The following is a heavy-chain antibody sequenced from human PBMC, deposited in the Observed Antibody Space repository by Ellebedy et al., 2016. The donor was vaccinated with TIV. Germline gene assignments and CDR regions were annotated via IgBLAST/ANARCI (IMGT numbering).Heavy chain of an antibody. CDR1: GGSMTRSSYY. CDR2: REDSGTT. J-gene: IGHJ5*01. CDR3: ARWFGELLYVRWFDS. V-gene: IGHV4-39*01. D-gene: IGHD3-10*01. Sequence: SETLSLTCTVSGGSMTRSSYYWAWTRKPPGTGLEWIGRREDSGTTYYNPSLKSRVTISVDTSKNQFSLTLSSVTAADTAVYHCARWFGELLYVRWFDSWGQGTLVTVSS.